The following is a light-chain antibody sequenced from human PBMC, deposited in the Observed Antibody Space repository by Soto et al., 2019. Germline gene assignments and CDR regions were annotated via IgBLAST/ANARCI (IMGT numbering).Light chain of an antibody. J-gene: IGKJ3*01. CDR2: DAS. CDR1: QSVYTY. CDR3: QQRSNWPPGT. Sequence: DIVLTQSPATLSLSPGERATLSCRASQSVYTYLAWYQQKPGQAPRLLIYDASNRATGIPARFSGSGSGTDFTLTINSLEPEDFAVYYCQQRSNWPPGTFGPGTKVDI. V-gene: IGKV3-11*01.